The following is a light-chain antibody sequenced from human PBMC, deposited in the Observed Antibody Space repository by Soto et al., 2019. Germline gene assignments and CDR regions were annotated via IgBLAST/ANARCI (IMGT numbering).Light chain of an antibody. Sequence: EIVLTQSPGVVSLSPGQIATLSCRASQSGTASLLAWYQQSPGQPPRLLIYGVSTRAPGVPDRCSGSGSGTDFTLTIRRLEHEDFGVYHCQQFSDTPYTFGQGTRVEIK. V-gene: IGKV3-20*01. CDR2: GVS. CDR3: QQFSDTPYT. J-gene: IGKJ2*01. CDR1: QSGTASL.